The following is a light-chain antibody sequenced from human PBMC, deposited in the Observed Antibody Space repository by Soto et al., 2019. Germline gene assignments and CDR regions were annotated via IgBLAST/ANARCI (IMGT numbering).Light chain of an antibody. CDR1: QSVSSGY. V-gene: IGKV3-20*01. Sequence: EIVLTQSPGTLSLSPGERATLSCRASQSVSSGYLAWYQQKPGQAPRLLIYGASSRATGIPDRFSGSGSGTDFTLTIRRLEPEDFAVYYCQQYGSSPPITFGQGTRREIK. J-gene: IGKJ5*01. CDR2: GAS. CDR3: QQYGSSPPIT.